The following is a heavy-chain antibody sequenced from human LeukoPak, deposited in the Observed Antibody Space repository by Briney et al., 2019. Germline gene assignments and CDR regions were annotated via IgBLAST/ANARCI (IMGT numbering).Heavy chain of an antibody. CDR1: GFTFSSYA. Sequence: GGSLRLSCAASGFTFSSYAMHWVRQAPGKGLEWVAVISYDGSNKYYADSVKGRFTISRDNSKNTLYLQMNSLRAEDTAVYYCAKKSSAGNFDYWGQGTLVTVSS. D-gene: IGHD3-10*01. V-gene: IGHV3-30*04. J-gene: IGHJ4*02. CDR2: ISYDGSNK. CDR3: AKKSSAGNFDY.